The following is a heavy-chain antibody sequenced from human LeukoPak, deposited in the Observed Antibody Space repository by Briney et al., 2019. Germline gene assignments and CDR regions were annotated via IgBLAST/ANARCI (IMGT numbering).Heavy chain of an antibody. CDR1: GFTFSSYA. J-gene: IGHJ3*02. Sequence: PGGSLRLSCAASGFTFSSYAMSWVRQAPGKGLDWVSVISGSGGNTYCADSVKGRFTISRDNSKNTLYLQMNSLRAEDTAVYYCAKSSGGTCLTTDAFDIWGQGTRVTVSS. V-gene: IGHV3-23*01. D-gene: IGHD2-15*01. CDR2: ISGSGGNT. CDR3: AKSSGGTCLTTDAFDI.